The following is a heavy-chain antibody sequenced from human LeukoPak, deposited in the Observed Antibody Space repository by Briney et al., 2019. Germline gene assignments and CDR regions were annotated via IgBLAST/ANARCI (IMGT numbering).Heavy chain of an antibody. V-gene: IGHV4-59*01. Sequence: SETLSLICTVSGGSIRSYYWSWIRQPPGKGLEWIGYIYYSGTTNYNPSLKSRVTLSVDTSKNQLSLKLSSVTAADTAVYYCARAYLQPEDYFDYWGQGTLVTVSS. D-gene: IGHD1-1*01. CDR1: GGSIRSYY. J-gene: IGHJ4*02. CDR2: IYYSGTT. CDR3: ARAYLQPEDYFDY.